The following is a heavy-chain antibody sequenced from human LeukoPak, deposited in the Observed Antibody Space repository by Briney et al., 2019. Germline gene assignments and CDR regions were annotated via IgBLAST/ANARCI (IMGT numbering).Heavy chain of an antibody. Sequence: PGGSLRLSCAASGFTFSVSVMHWVRQAPGKGLEYVSVISSNGGSTSYANSVKDRFTISRDNSKNTLYLQMGSLRAEDMAVYYCARDLSGGGLDYWGQGTLVTVSS. J-gene: IGHJ4*02. CDR1: GFTFSVSV. D-gene: IGHD3-10*01. CDR2: ISSNGGST. CDR3: ARDLSGGGLDY. V-gene: IGHV3-64*01.